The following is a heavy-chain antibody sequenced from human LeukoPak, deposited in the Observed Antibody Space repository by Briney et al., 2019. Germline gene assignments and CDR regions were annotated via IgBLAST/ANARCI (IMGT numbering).Heavy chain of an antibody. Sequence: PGESLRLLCVACGITHRSVWMSWVRQAPGKGLEGVANIKQEGSVKQYVDSVKGRFTISTDDDKKSLFRHVEALSGGDRAVYYCATNRGWYRLDIWGRGTLVTVSS. V-gene: IGHV3-7*01. CDR2: IKQEGSVK. D-gene: IGHD2-15*01. CDR1: GITHRSVW. CDR3: ATNRGWYRLDI. J-gene: IGHJ2*01.